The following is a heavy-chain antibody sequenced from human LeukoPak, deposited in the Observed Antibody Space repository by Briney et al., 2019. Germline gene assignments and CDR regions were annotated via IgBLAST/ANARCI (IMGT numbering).Heavy chain of an antibody. CDR1: GGSISSGSYY. Sequence: PSQTLSLTCTVSGGSISSGSYYWSWIRQPAGKGLEWIGRIYTSGSTNYNPSLQSRVTISVDTSKNQFSLKLSSVTAADTAVYYCARGGAVAGYGMDVWGQGTTVTVSS. CDR3: ARGGAVAGYGMDV. J-gene: IGHJ6*02. CDR2: IYTSGST. D-gene: IGHD6-19*01. V-gene: IGHV4-61*02.